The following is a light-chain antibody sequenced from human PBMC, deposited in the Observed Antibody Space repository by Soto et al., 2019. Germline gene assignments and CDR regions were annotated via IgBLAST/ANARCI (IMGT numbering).Light chain of an antibody. CDR2: EVS. J-gene: IGLJ2*01. CDR3: SSYTSSSTVV. Sequence: QSALTQPASVSGSPGQSITISCTGTSSDGGGYNYVSWYQLHPGTAPKVMIYEVSNRPSGVSIRFSGSKSGNTASLTISGLQAEDEADYYCSSYTSSSTVVFGGGTKLTVL. CDR1: SSDGGGYNY. V-gene: IGLV2-14*01.